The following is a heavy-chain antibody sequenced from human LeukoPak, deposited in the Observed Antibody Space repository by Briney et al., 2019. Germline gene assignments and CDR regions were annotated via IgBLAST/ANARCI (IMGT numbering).Heavy chain of an antibody. CDR3: ARGPTRDYYDGSGPFVY. Sequence: ASVKVSCKASGYTFTGYYMHWVRQAPGQGLEWMGWINPNSGGTNYAQKFQGRVTMTRDTSISTAYMELSRLRSDDTAVYYCARGPTRDYYDGSGPFVYWGQGTLVTVSS. CDR1: GYTFTGYY. D-gene: IGHD3-22*01. J-gene: IGHJ4*02. V-gene: IGHV1-2*02. CDR2: INPNSGGT.